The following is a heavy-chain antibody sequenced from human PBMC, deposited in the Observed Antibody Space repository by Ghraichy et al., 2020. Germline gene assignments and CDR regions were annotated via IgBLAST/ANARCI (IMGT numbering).Heavy chain of an antibody. CDR2: IIPIFGTA. J-gene: IGHJ4*02. V-gene: IGHV1-69*05. CDR3: ARGAVVPAVGPFDY. CDR1: GGTFSSYA. D-gene: IGHD2-2*01. Sequence: SVKVSCKASGGTFSSYAISWVRQAPGQGLEWMGGIIPIFGTANYAQKFQGRVTITTDESTSTAYMELSSLRSEDTAVYYCARGAVVPAVGPFDYWGQGTLVTVSS.